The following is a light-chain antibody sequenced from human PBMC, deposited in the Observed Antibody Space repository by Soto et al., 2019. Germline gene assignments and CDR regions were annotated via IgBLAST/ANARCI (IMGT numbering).Light chain of an antibody. CDR2: EGI. Sequence: QSVLTQPASVSGSPGQSITISCTGTSSTVGGFNVVSWYQQHPGKAPKVIIYEGIKRPSGVSNRFSGSNSGSTASLTISGLQAEDEADYYCCSYVRATTYVFGTGTTVTVL. CDR1: SSTVGGFNV. V-gene: IGLV2-23*01. J-gene: IGLJ1*01. CDR3: CSYVRATTYV.